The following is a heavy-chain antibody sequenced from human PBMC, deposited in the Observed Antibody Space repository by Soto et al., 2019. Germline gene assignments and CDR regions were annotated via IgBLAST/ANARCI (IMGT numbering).Heavy chain of an antibody. CDR1: GFSSGFSFSRFW. Sequence: EFQDVESGGGLVRPGGSLRLSCAASGFSSGFSFSRFWMSWVRQAPGKGLEWVANIKEDGSEEHYIDSVKGRFTISRDNAKNSLYLQMNSLRVEDTAISYCARDYDGGIDFRGQGTLVTVSS. V-gene: IGHV3-7*03. CDR2: IKEDGSEE. D-gene: IGHD3-3*01. J-gene: IGHJ4*02. CDR3: ARDYDGGIDF.